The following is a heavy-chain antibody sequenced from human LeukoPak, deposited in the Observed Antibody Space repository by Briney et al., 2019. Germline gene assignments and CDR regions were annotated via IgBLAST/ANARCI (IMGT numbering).Heavy chain of an antibody. CDR3: AKAEIYYGMDV. CDR1: GFTVSNNG. Sequence: LSGGSLRLSCVASGFTVSNNGVSWFRQAPGKGLEWVSVSGVGNTYYAESVKGRFTISRDNSKNTLYLQMDSLRAEDTAVYYCAKAEIYYGMDVWGQGTTVTVSS. J-gene: IGHJ6*02. V-gene: IGHV3-23*01. CDR2: SGVGNT. D-gene: IGHD5-24*01.